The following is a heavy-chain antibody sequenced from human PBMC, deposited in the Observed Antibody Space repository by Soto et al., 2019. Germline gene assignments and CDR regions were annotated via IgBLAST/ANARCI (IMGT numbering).Heavy chain of an antibody. CDR3: GYVGGYSTGDYSFDL. CDR1: GSTFTSNG. D-gene: IGHD5-18*01. J-gene: IGHJ4*02. V-gene: IGHV1-18*04. Sequence: ASVKVSCKVSGSTFTSNGIGWVRQAPGQGLEWLGWISTYNENVDSAPKLEDRLTMTTDRSTTTAYMELRNLESDDTALYYCGYVGGYSTGDYSFDLWGQGTPVTAPQ. CDR2: ISTYNENV.